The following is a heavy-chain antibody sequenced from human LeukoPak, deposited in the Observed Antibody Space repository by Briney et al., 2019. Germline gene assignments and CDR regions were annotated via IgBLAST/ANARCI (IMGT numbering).Heavy chain of an antibody. CDR3: ARGWIQLWSDLDY. Sequence: GASVKVSCKASGYTFTGYYMHWVRQAPGQGLEWMGWIIPNSGGTNYAQKFQGRVTMTRDTSISTAYMELSRLRSDDTAVYYCARGWIQLWSDLDYWGQGTLVTVSS. J-gene: IGHJ4*02. CDR2: IIPNSGGT. V-gene: IGHV1-2*02. D-gene: IGHD5-18*01. CDR1: GYTFTGYY.